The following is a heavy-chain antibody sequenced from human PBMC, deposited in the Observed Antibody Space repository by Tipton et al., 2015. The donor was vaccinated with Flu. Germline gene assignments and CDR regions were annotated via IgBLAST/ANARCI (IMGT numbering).Heavy chain of an antibody. CDR2: IQQDGSEK. CDR1: GFTFSSYW. V-gene: IGHV3-7*01. Sequence: GSLRLSCAASGFTFSSYWMSWVRQAPGKGLEWVANIQQDGSEKYHVDSVKGRFTISRDNAKNSLYLQMNSLRAEDTAIYYCARARGGSCSGGSCYSNYFDSWGQGTLVTVSS. CDR3: ARARGGSCSGGSCYSNYFDS. J-gene: IGHJ4*02. D-gene: IGHD2-15*01.